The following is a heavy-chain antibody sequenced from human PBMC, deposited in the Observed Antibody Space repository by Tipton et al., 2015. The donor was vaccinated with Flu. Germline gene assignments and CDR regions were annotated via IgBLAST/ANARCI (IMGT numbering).Heavy chain of an antibody. V-gene: IGHV4-34*01. CDR3: ARLSIAARRELDY. CDR2: INHSGST. D-gene: IGHD6-6*01. CDR1: GGSFSGYY. Sequence: TLSLTCAVYGGSFSGYYWSWIRQPPGKGLDWIGEINHSGSTNYNPSLKSRVTISVDTSKNQFSLKLSSVTAADTAVYYCARLSIAARRELDYWGQGTLVTVSS. J-gene: IGHJ4*02.